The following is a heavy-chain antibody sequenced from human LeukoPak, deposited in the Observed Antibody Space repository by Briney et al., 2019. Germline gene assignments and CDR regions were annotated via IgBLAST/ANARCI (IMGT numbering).Heavy chain of an antibody. CDR1: GYSISSGYY. Sequence: SETLSLTCGVSGYSISSGYYWGWIRQPPGKGLEWIGILYDSGTNYYNPSLKGRVTILAETSKNHLSLKFNSVTAADAAVYSCGRAKLEWFSICYYYYIHVWAQGPTDRVFS. D-gene: IGHD3-3*01. CDR2: LYDSGTN. V-gene: IGHV4-38-2*01. J-gene: IGHJ6*03. CDR3: GRAKLEWFSICYYYYIHV.